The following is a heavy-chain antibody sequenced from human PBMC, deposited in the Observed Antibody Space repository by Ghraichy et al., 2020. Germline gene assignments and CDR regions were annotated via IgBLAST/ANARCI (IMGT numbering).Heavy chain of an antibody. CDR3: AGQWFDKPFDP. D-gene: IGHD3-22*01. Sequence: TLSLTCTVSGGSISSGGYYWSWIRQHPGKGLEWIGYIYYSGSTYYNPSLKSRVTISVDTSKNQFSLKLSSVTAADTAVYYCAGQWFDKPFDPWGQGTLVTVSS. V-gene: IGHV4-31*03. CDR2: IYYSGST. J-gene: IGHJ5*02. CDR1: GGSISSGGYY.